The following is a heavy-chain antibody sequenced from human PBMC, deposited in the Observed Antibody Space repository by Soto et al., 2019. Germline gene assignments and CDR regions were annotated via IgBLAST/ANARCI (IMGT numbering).Heavy chain of an antibody. V-gene: IGHV3-48*02. Sequence: EVQLVESGGGLAQPGGSLRLSCAASGFTFSDSAMNWVRQVPGKGLEWISQIASSGTPIYYADSGRGRFTISRDHAENSLYLPLNHLRDEDTAVYFCTREGICGQGPLVTVSS. J-gene: IGHJ4*01. CDR2: IASSGTPI. CDR3: TREGI. CDR1: GFTFSDSA.